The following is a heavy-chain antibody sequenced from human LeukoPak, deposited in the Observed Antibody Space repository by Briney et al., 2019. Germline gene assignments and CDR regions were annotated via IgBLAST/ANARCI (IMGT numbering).Heavy chain of an antibody. J-gene: IGHJ4*02. V-gene: IGHV3-23*03. D-gene: IGHD1-26*01. CDR3: ARGVVGTIPLDY. CDR1: GFTFSSYA. CDR2: IYGAGNT. Sequence: GGSLRLSCAASGFTFSSYAMSWVRQAPGKGLEWLSLIYGAGNTFYADSVKGRFSISRDNSKNTLYLQMDSLRAEDTAVYYCARGVVGTIPLDYWGQGTLVTVSS.